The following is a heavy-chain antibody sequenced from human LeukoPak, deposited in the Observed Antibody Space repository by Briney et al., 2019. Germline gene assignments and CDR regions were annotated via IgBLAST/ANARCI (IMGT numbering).Heavy chain of an antibody. Sequence: SQTLSLTCAISGDSVSSNSAAWNWIRQSPSRGLEWLGRTYYRSKWYNDYAVSVKSRITINPDTSMNQFSLQLDSVTPEDTAVYYCCHSLSGRTGAFDIWGRGTVVTVSS. CDR2: TYYRSKWYN. CDR3: CHSLSGRTGAFDI. D-gene: IGHD2-21*01. CDR1: GDSVSSNSAA. J-gene: IGHJ3*02. V-gene: IGHV6-1*01.